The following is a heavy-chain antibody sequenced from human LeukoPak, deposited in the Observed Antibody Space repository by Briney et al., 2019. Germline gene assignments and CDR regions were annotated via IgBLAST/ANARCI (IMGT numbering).Heavy chain of an antibody. CDR2: ISAYNGNT. CDR3: ARGFHLSVAGTRYYYGMDV. V-gene: IGHV1-18*01. D-gene: IGHD6-19*01. CDR1: GGTFSSYA. Sequence: ASVKVSCKASGGTFSSYAISWVRQAPGQGLEWMGWISAYNGNTNYAQKLQGRVTMTTDTSTSTAYMELRSLRSDDTAVYYCARGFHLSVAGTRYYYGMDVWGQGTTVTVSS. J-gene: IGHJ6*02.